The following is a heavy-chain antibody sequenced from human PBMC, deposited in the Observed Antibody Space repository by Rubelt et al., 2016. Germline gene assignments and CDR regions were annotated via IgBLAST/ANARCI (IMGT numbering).Heavy chain of an antibody. Sequence: QVQLQESGPGLVKPSETLSLTCTVSGGSISSSSYYWGWIRQPPGKGLEWIGSIYYSGSTYYNPSLKSRVIISVETSKNQFSRKLSSVTAADTAVYYCARDTLWVTGTTLWFDPWGQGTLVTVSS. CDR2: IYYSGST. J-gene: IGHJ5*02. V-gene: IGHV4-39*02. CDR1: GGSISSSSYY. D-gene: IGHD1-7*01. CDR3: ARDTLWVTGTTLWFDP.